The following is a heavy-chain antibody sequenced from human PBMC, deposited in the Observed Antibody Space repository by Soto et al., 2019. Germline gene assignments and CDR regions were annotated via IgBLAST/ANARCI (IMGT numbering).Heavy chain of an antibody. Sequence: LSLTCTVSGGSISSGDYYWGWIRQPPGKGLEWIGSIYYSGSTYYNPSLKSRVTISVDTSKNQFSLKLSSVTAADTAVYYCARRAGGLLDYWGQGTLVTVSS. CDR2: IYYSGST. V-gene: IGHV4-39*01. CDR1: GGSISSGDYY. CDR3: ARRAGGLLDY. J-gene: IGHJ4*02. D-gene: IGHD2-15*01.